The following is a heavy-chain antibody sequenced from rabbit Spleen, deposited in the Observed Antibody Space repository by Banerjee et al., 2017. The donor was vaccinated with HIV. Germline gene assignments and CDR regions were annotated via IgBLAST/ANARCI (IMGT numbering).Heavy chain of an antibody. CDR3: ARSLGDVRGSGLDL. CDR2: IDTGSSGFT. D-gene: IGHD2-1*01. CDR1: GVSFSGDSY. Sequence: QSLEESGGDLVKPGASLTLTCIASGVSFSGDSYMCWVRQAPGKGLEWIACIDTGSSGFTYFASWAKGRFTISKTSSTTVTLQVTSLTAADTATYFCARSLGDVRGSGLDLWGPGTLVTVS. V-gene: IGHV1S40*01. J-gene: IGHJ3*01.